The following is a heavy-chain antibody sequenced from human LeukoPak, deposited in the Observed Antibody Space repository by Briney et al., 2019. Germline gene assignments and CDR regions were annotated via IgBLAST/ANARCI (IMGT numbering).Heavy chain of an antibody. CDR2: IYYTGCT. Sequence: SETLSLTCTVSGDSISSHYWSWIRQPPGKGLEWIGYIYYTGCTNYKPSLKSRVTISIDTSKNQFSLRLSSVTAADTAVYYCARSPPWAIAMAGVDRWFDAWGQGILVTVSS. J-gene: IGHJ5*02. D-gene: IGHD6-19*01. CDR3: ARSPPWAIAMAGVDRWFDA. CDR1: GDSISSHY. V-gene: IGHV4-59*11.